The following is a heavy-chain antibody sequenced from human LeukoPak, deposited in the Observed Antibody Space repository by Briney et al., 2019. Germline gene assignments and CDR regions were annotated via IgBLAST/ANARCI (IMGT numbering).Heavy chain of an antibody. CDR2: IYAGNSDA. CDR1: GYPFTTSW. V-gene: IGHV5-51*01. J-gene: IGHJ4*02. D-gene: IGHD5-24*01. CDR3: AIINHPDGRVY. Sequence: GVSLRISCQGFGYPFTTSWIGWVRPLPGKGLEWTAIIYAGNSDAKYSPSFQGQVSISTDRSISTAYLHWSSLKASDTAIYYCAIINHPDGRVYWGQGTLVTVSS.